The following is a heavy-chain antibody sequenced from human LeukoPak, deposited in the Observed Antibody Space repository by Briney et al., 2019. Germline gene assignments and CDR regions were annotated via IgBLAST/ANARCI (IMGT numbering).Heavy chain of an antibody. CDR2: INPSGGST. CDR3: ARERGHDAFDI. J-gene: IGHJ3*02. Sequence: ASVKVSCKASGYTFTSYYMHWVRQAPGQGLEWMGWINPSGGSTSYAQKFQGRVTMTRDTSTSTVYMELSSLRSEDTAVYYCARERGHDAFDIWGQGTMVTVSS. D-gene: IGHD2-15*01. V-gene: IGHV1-46*01. CDR1: GYTFTSYY.